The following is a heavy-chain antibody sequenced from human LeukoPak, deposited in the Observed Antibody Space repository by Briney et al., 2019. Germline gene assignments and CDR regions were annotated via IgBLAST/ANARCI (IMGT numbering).Heavy chain of an antibody. CDR3: AIVGGVSGRAFDM. CDR2: IKSDGSST. Sequence: GGSLRLSCAASGFSFGSYWLHWVRQAPGKGLVWVSHIKSDGSSTSYADSVKGRFTISRDNAKNTLYLQMNSLRVEDAAVYYCAIVGGVSGRAFDMWGQGTVVTVSS. J-gene: IGHJ3*02. V-gene: IGHV3-74*01. D-gene: IGHD2-8*01. CDR1: GFSFGSYW.